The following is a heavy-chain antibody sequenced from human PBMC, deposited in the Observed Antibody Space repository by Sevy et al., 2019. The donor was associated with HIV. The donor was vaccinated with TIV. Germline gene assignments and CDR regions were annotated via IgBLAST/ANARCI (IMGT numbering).Heavy chain of an antibody. CDR2: IKQDESEK. V-gene: IGHV3-7*01. J-gene: IGHJ4*02. Sequence: GGSLRLSCAASGFRFTDYWMSWVRQTPGKGLEWVATIKQDESEKYYVDSVKGRFVISRDNVKTSVSLQMNGLRVEDTALYYCAREVGGFNWRPYYFDSWGQGTLVTVSS. D-gene: IGHD3-16*01. CDR3: AREVGGFNWRPYYFDS. CDR1: GFRFTDYW.